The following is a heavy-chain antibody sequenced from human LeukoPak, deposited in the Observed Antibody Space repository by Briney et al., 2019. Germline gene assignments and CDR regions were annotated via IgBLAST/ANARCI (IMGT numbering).Heavy chain of an antibody. J-gene: IGHJ4*02. D-gene: IGHD3-10*01. CDR2: IRSKAYGGTT. Sequence: GRSLRLSCTASGFTFGDYAMSWFRQAPGKGLEWVGFIRSKAYGGTTEYAASVKGRFTISRDDSKSIAYLQMNSLKTEDTAVYYCFPYGSRSKKNYYFDYWGQGTLVTVSS. CDR3: FPYGSRSKKNYYFDY. V-gene: IGHV3-49*03. CDR1: GFTFGDYA.